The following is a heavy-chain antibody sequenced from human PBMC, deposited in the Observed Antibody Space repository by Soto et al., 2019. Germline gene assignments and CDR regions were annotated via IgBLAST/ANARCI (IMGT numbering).Heavy chain of an antibody. D-gene: IGHD3-3*01. CDR1: GGSIRSYY. CDR3: PRDGASGCGMHV. J-gene: IGHJ6*02. V-gene: IGHV4-4*07. CDR2: IYTSGTT. Sequence: PXETLSLTCSVSGGSIRSYYWCWIWQPAEKALEWVGRIYTSGTTNYNPSLKRRVTILLDTSKNQFSLKLSSVTAADTAVYYSPRDGASGCGMHVWGRGTTVTVSS.